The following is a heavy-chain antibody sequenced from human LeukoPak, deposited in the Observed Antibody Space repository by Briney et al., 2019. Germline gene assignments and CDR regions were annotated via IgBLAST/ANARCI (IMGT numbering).Heavy chain of an antibody. Sequence: ASVTVSCKASGYTFTSYGISWVRQAPGQGLEWMGWISIYNGNTDYAQKLRGRVTMTTDTSTSTAYLELRGLRSDDTAVHYCARITYDFWSGYYMPDDPWGQGTLVTVSS. J-gene: IGHJ5*02. V-gene: IGHV1-18*01. CDR1: GYTFTSYG. CDR3: ARITYDFWSGYYMPDDP. D-gene: IGHD3-3*01. CDR2: ISIYNGNT.